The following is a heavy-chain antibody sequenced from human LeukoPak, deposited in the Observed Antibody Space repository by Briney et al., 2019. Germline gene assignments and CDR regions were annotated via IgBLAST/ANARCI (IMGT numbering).Heavy chain of an antibody. CDR3: VRFYYGSGSYVSNFDY. Sequence: SGTLSLTCTVSGGSVSSGYYYWGWIRQSPGKALEWIGSLYYDGRTYYNPSLQSRVTVSVDTSKTQISLRLNSVTATDTAIYYCVRFYYGSGSYVSNFDYWGQGTLVTVSS. J-gene: IGHJ4*02. CDR2: LYYDGRT. CDR1: GGSVSSGYYY. V-gene: IGHV4-39*01. D-gene: IGHD3-10*01.